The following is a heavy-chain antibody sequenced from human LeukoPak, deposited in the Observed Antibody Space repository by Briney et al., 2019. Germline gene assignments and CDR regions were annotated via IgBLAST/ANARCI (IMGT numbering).Heavy chain of an antibody. CDR2: ISPYSCAT. Sequence: PSLKVSCKASVYTFTEYYVDWMRQATAQGLERMGWISPYSCATQCAQIFQCRDTMTRDTFISTAYMEVISLRSDYSAVYFCSYTLTTATWDYGAQGTLVTVPS. J-gene: IGHJ4*02. D-gene: IGHD4-17*01. V-gene: IGHV1-2*02. CDR3: SYTLTTATWDY. CDR1: VYTFTEYY.